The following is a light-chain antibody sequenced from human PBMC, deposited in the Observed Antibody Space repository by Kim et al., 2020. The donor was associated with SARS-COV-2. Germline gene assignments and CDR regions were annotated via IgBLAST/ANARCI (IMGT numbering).Light chain of an antibody. CDR2: GAS. V-gene: IGKV3-20*01. CDR3: HQYGSSTIT. Sequence: IVVTQSPGTLSMSPGERATFSCRVSQSASSIYLAWYQQKPGQAPRLLIYGASRRATGIPDRFSGSGSGTDFTLTISRLEPEDFAVYYCHQYGSSTITFGQGTRLEIK. J-gene: IGKJ5*01. CDR1: QSASSIY.